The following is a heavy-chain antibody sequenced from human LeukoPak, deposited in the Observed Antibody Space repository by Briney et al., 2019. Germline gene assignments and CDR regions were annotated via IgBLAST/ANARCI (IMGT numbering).Heavy chain of an antibody. CDR1: GGTFSSYA. CDR3: ASQGVGDTAMGDDY. D-gene: IGHD5-18*01. J-gene: IGHJ4*02. Sequence: SVKVSCRASGGTFSSYAISWVRQAPGQGLEWMGGIIPIFGTANYAQKFQGRVTITADESTSTAYMELSSLRSEDTAVYYCASQGVGDTAMGDDYWGQGTLVTVSS. CDR2: IIPIFGTA. V-gene: IGHV1-69*13.